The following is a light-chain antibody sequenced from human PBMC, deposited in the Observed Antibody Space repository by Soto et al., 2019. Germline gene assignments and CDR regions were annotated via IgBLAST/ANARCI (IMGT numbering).Light chain of an antibody. CDR2: GAS. J-gene: IGKJ1*01. V-gene: IGKV3D-20*02. Sequence: EIVLTQSPGTLSFSPGERATLSCRASQSVSSSFLAWYQQKPGQAPRLLIYGASSRATGIPDRFSGSGSGTDFTLTISSLEPEDFAVYYCQQRSNWPGTFGQGTKVDIK. CDR3: QQRSNWPGT. CDR1: QSVSSSF.